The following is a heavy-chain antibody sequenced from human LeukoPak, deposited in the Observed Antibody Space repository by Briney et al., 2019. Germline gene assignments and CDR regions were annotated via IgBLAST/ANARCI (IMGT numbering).Heavy chain of an antibody. J-gene: IGHJ4*02. CDR1: GYTFTGYY. Sequence: GASVKVSCKASGYTFTGYYMHCVRRAPGQGLEWMGWINPNSGGTNYAQKFQGRVTMTRDTSISTAYMELSRLRSDDTAVYYCARDYCSSTSCYGYFDYWGQGTLVTVSS. CDR3: ARDYCSSTSCYGYFDY. CDR2: INPNSGGT. D-gene: IGHD2-2*01. V-gene: IGHV1-2*02.